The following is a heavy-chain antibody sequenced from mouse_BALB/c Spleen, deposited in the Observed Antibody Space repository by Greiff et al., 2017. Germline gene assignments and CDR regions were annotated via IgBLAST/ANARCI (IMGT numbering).Heavy chain of an antibody. J-gene: IGHJ2*01. Sequence: VKLVESGPGLVQPSQSLSITCTVSGFSLTSYGVHWVRQSPGKGLEWLGVIWSGGSTDYNAAFISRLSISKDNSKSQVFFKMNSLQANDTAIYYCARNVPITTVFDYWGQGTTLTVSS. CDR2: IWSGGST. V-gene: IGHV2-2*02. CDR1: GFSLTSYG. D-gene: IGHD1-1*01. CDR3: ARNVPITTVFDY.